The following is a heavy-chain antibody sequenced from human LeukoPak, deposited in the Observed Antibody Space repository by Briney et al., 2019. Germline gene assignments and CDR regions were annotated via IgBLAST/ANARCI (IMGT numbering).Heavy chain of an antibody. J-gene: IGHJ1*01. CDR1: GGSISSCSYY. V-gene: IGHV4-39*01. Sequence: PSETLSLTCTVSGGSISSCSYYWGRIRQPPGQGLEWIGSIYYSGSTYYNPSLKIRVTISVDTSKNQFSLKLSSVTAADTAVYYCARLSTMKQTIQHWGQGTLVTVSS. CDR3: ARLSTMKQTIQH. CDR2: IYYSGST. D-gene: IGHD3-22*01.